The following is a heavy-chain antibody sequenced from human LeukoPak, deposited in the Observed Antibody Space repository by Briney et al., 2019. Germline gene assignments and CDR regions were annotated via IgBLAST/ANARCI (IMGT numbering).Heavy chain of an antibody. Sequence: GGSLRLSCAASGFTFSSYAMHWVRQAPGKGLEWVAVISYDGSNKYYADSVKGRFTISRDNSKNTLYLQMNSLRAEDTAVYYCARARINYYDSSGHLDYWGQGTLVTVSS. CDR1: GFTFSSYA. V-gene: IGHV3-30*04. CDR2: ISYDGSNK. CDR3: ARARINYYDSSGHLDY. D-gene: IGHD3-22*01. J-gene: IGHJ4*02.